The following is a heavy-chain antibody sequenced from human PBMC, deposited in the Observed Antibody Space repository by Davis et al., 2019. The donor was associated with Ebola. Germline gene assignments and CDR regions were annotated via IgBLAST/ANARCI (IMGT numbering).Heavy chain of an antibody. J-gene: IGHJ3*02. CDR2: INPNSGGT. CDR1: GYTFTGYY. D-gene: IGHD3/OR15-3a*01. Sequence: ASVKVSCKASGYTFTGYYMHWVRQAPGQGLEWMGWINPNSGGTNYAQKFQGRVTMTRDTSISTAYMELSRLRSDDTAVYYCAGMGLVIEFDAFDIWGQGTMVTVSS. V-gene: IGHV1-2*02. CDR3: AGMGLVIEFDAFDI.